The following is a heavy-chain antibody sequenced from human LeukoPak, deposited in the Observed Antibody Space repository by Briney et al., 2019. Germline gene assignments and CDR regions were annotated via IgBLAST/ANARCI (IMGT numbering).Heavy chain of an antibody. D-gene: IGHD3-10*01. CDR2: VYYNGST. V-gene: IGHV4-59*01. CDR3: ARDRAAGSDWLDP. Sequence: SETLSLTCTVSGGSIGLYHWTWIRQPPGKGLEWIGYVYYNGSTKYNLSLKSRVTISIDTSKNQFSLKLTSLTAADSAVYYCARDRAAGSDWLDPWGQGTLVTVSS. CDR1: GGSIGLYH. J-gene: IGHJ5*02.